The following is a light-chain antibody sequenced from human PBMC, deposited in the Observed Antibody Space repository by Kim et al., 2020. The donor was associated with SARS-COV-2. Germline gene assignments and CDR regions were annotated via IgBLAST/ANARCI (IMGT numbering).Light chain of an antibody. CDR3: LLYVRSGLSV. CDR1: SGSVSTTFY. J-gene: IGLJ3*02. V-gene: IGLV8-61*01. Sequence: QTVVTQEPSLSVSPGGTVTLTCGLASGSVSTTFYASWYRQTPGQPPRSLIYNTNTRSSGVPDRFSGSILGNKAALTITGAQADDECDYYCLLYVRSGLSVFGGGTQLTVL. CDR2: NTN.